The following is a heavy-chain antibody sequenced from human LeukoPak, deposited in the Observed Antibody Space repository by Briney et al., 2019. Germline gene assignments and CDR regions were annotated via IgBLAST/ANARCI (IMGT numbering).Heavy chain of an antibody. CDR2: IYHYGST. V-gene: IGHV4-30-2*01. D-gene: IGHD5-24*01. CDR1: GGSISRGGYS. Sequence: SETLSLTCGVSGGSISRGGYSWSWIRQPPGKGLEWIGYIYHYGSTYYNPSLKSRVTISVDTSKNQFSLKLSSVTAADTAVYYCASRVKDGVDYWGQGTLVTVSS. CDR3: ASRVKDGVDY. J-gene: IGHJ4*02.